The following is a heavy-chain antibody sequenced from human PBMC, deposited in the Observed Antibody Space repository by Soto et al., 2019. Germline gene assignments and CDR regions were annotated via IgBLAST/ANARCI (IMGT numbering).Heavy chain of an antibody. V-gene: IGHV3-21*01. CDR2: ISSSSSNI. J-gene: IGHJ6*03. CDR1: GFTFSSYA. CDR3: AGYSDYYYYMDV. Sequence: GGSLRLSCAASGFTFSSYAMSWVRQAPGKGLEWVSSISSSSSNIYYADSVKGRFTISRDNAKNSLYLQMNSLRAEDTAVYYCAGYSDYYYYMDVWGKGTTVTVSS. D-gene: IGHD3-22*01.